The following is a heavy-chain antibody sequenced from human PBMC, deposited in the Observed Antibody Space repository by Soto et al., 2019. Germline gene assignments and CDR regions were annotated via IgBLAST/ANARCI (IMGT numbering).Heavy chain of an antibody. CDR1: GYTFTSYH. J-gene: IGHJ4*02. D-gene: IGHD1-26*01. CDR3: ARDSPPPRE. Sequence: QVQLVQSGAEVKKHGASVKVSCKDSGYTFTSYHITWVRQAPGQGLECMGWISAYNGNTNYAQKLKGRVTMTTDTSTSTAYMELRSLRSAETAVYYCARDSPPPREWGQGTLVTVSS. V-gene: IGHV1-18*01. CDR2: ISAYNGNT.